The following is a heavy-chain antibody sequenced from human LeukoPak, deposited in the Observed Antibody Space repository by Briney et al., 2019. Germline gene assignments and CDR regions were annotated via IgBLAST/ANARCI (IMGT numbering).Heavy chain of an antibody. CDR3: ARGGGLDV. D-gene: IGHD3-16*01. Sequence: GGSLRLSWAASGFTFSSYSINGFRQAPGNWLEWGSYISSSSSTIYYADSVKGRFTISRDNAKNSLDLQMSNLRAEDKAVYFCARGGGLDVWGKGVTVTVS. CDR2: ISSSSSTI. J-gene: IGHJ6*04. V-gene: IGHV3-48*04. CDR1: GFTFSSYS.